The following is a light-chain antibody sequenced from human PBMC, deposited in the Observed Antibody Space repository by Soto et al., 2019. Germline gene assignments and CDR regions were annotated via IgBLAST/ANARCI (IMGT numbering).Light chain of an antibody. CDR3: QQFNSYPIT. J-gene: IGKJ5*01. V-gene: IGKV1-13*02. Sequence: AIQVTQSPSSLSASVGDRVTITCRASQDIRGALAWYQQKPGKAPKLLIYDVSTLESGVPSRFSGSGSGTEFTLTISSLQPEDFGTYYCQQFNSYPITFGHGTRLENK. CDR1: QDIRGA. CDR2: DVS.